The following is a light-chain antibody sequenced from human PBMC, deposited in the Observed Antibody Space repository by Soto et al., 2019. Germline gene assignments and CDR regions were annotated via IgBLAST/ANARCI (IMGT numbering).Light chain of an antibody. V-gene: IGKV3-15*01. Sequence: EVVMTQSPATLSVSPGETATLSCRASQSVGSNLAWYQHKPGQPPRLLIYGASTRATGIPARFSGSVSGTEFTLTISSLQSEDFAVYYCQQYNNWLTFGGGTKVEIK. J-gene: IGKJ4*01. CDR2: GAS. CDR3: QQYNNWLT. CDR1: QSVGSN.